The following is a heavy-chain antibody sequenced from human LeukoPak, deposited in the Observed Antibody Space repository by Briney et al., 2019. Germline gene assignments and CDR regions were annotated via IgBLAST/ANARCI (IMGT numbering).Heavy chain of an antibody. D-gene: IGHD4-17*01. J-gene: IGHJ4*02. Sequence: SETLSLTCAVSGGSISSGGYSWSWIRQPPGKGLEWIGYIYHSGSTYYNPSLKSRVTISVDRSKNQFSLKLSSVTAADTAVYYCARGSAVTPPDYWGQGTLVTVSS. CDR2: IYHSGST. CDR1: GGSISSGGYS. CDR3: ARGSAVTPPDY. V-gene: IGHV4-30-2*01.